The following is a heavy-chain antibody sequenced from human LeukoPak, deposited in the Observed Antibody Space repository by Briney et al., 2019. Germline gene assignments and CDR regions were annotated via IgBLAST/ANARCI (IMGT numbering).Heavy chain of an antibody. D-gene: IGHD1-1*01. CDR2: IWYDGSNE. Sequence: GRSLRLSCAASGFTFSNYGIHWVRQAPGKGLQWVAVIWYDGSNEYYTGSVKGRFTISRDNAHNTLYLQMNSLRAEDTAVYYCARGSQSTWGFFAYWGQGTRVTVSS. V-gene: IGHV3-33*01. CDR3: ARGSQSTWGFFAY. J-gene: IGHJ4*02. CDR1: GFTFSNYG.